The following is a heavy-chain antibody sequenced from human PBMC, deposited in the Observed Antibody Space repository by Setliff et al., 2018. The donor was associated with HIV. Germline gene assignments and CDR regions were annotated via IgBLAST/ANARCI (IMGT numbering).Heavy chain of an antibody. CDR3: AKGPRGAHQYFDY. D-gene: IGHD2-2*01. Sequence: SQKISCKGSGYNFANYWIGWVRQMPGKGLEWMGLIYCGDSRTRYSPSFQGQVTISRDNSKNTLYLQMNSLRAEDTAVYYCAKGPRGAHQYFDYWGQGTLVTVSS. CDR1: GYNFANYW. V-gene: IGHV5-51*01. CDR2: IYCGDSRT. J-gene: IGHJ4*02.